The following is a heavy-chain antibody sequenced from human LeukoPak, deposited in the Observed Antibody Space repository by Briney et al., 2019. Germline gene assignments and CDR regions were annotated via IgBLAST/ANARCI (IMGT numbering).Heavy chain of an antibody. V-gene: IGHV3-30*02. CDR2: IRYDGSNK. CDR3: AKDLDYGDYRGAFDI. CDR1: GFIFRSYG. J-gene: IGHJ3*02. Sequence: PGGSLRLSCAASGFIFRSYGMHWVRQAPGKGLEWVAFIRYDGSNKYYADSVEGRIAISRDNSKKMMFLQMNSLRVEDTAVYYCAKDLDYGDYRGAFDIWGQGTMVTVSS. D-gene: IGHD4-17*01.